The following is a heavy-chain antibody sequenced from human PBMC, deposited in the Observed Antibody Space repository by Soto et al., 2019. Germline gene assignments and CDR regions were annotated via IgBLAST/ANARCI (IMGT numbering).Heavy chain of an antibody. CDR2: ISSSSGTI. CDR1: GFTISIYT. D-gene: IGHD7-27*01. V-gene: IGHV3-48*02. J-gene: IGHJ4*02. Sequence: EVQLVESGGGLVQPGGSLRLSCAASGFTISIYTMNWVRQAPGKGLEWVSYISSSSGTISYADSVKGRFTISRDNAKNSLYLQMNSLRDDDTAVYYCATKLTGAKFYFGYWGQGTLVTVSS. CDR3: ATKLTGAKFYFGY.